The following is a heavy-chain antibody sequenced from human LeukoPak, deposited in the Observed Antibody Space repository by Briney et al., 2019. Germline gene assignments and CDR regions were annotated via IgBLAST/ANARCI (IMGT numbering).Heavy chain of an antibody. V-gene: IGHV1-8*01. CDR1: GYTFTNYV. J-gene: IGHJ4*02. Sequence: WASVKVSCKSSGYTFTNYVINWVRQAPGQGLEWMGWMNPNSGNTRYARKFQGRVTMTGNTSINTAYMELSSLRSEDTAVYYCARAGIAATGLDHWGQGILVTVSS. CDR2: MNPNSGNT. CDR3: ARAGIAATGLDH. D-gene: IGHD6-13*01.